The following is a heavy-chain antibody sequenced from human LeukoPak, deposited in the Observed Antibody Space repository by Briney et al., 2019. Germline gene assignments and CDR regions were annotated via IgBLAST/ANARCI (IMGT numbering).Heavy chain of an antibody. D-gene: IGHD3-16*01. CDR1: GFTFSYYS. Sequence: GGSLRLSCVASGFTFSYYSMNWVRQAPGKGLEWVSYINSISGEIWYADSVKGRFTISRDDAKNSLYLQMNSLRAEDTAVYYCARDFDTFGGVMNNWFDPWGQGTLVIVSS. V-gene: IGHV3-48*01. CDR3: ARDFDTFGGVMNNWFDP. J-gene: IGHJ5*02. CDR2: INSISGEI.